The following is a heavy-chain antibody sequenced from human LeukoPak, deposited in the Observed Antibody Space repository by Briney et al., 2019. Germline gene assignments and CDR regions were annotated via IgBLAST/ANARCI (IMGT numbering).Heavy chain of an antibody. CDR1: GFTFDDYD. J-gene: IGHJ4*02. CDR2: INWNGETT. Sequence: GGSPRLSCAGSGFTFDDYDMSWVRQPPGKGLEWVSNINWNGETTGYADSVKGRFTISRDNAKNSLYLQMNSLRAEDTALYYCAKGGPEPYSSSWYGSGYWGQGTLVTVSS. CDR3: AKGGPEPYSSSWYGSGY. D-gene: IGHD6-13*01. V-gene: IGHV3-20*04.